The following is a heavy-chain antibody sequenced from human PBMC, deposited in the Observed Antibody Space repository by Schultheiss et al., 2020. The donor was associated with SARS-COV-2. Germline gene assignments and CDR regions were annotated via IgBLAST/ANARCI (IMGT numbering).Heavy chain of an antibody. J-gene: IGHJ4*02. CDR2: LSYDGSNK. D-gene: IGHD3-10*01. CDR3: AKDEGITMVRGVIIRGDY. V-gene: IGHV3-30-3*01. Sequence: GESLKISCAASGFTFSSYAIHWVRQAPGKGLEWVAVLSYDGSNKYYADSVKGRFTISRDNSKNTLYLQMNSLRAEDTAVYYCAKDEGITMVRGVIIRGDYWGQGTLVTVSS. CDR1: GFTFSSYA.